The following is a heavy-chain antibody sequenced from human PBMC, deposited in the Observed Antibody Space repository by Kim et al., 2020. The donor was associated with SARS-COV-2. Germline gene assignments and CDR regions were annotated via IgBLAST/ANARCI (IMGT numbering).Heavy chain of an antibody. V-gene: IGHV5-51*01. Sequence: GESLKISCKGSGYSFTSYWIGWVRQMPGKGLEWMGIIYPGDSDTRYSPSFQGQVTISADKSISTAYLQWSSLKASDTAMYYCARHDHYDSSGYTLSSAFDIWGQGTMVTVSS. CDR2: IYPGDSDT. CDR1: GYSFTSYW. CDR3: ARHDHYDSSGYTLSSAFDI. J-gene: IGHJ3*02. D-gene: IGHD3-22*01.